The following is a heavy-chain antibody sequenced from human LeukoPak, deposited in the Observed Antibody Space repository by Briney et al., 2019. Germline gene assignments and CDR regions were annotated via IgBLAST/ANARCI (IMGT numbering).Heavy chain of an antibody. CDR3: ARAGYCSSTSCLDAFDI. CDR1: GGSISSGGYS. Sequence: SQTLSLTCAVSGGSISSGGYSWSWIRQPPGKGLEWIGYIYHSGSTYYNPSFKSRVTISVDRSENQFSLKLSSVTAADTAVYYCARAGYCSSTSCLDAFDIWGQGTMVTVSS. D-gene: IGHD2-2*01. V-gene: IGHV4-30-2*01. J-gene: IGHJ3*02. CDR2: IYHSGST.